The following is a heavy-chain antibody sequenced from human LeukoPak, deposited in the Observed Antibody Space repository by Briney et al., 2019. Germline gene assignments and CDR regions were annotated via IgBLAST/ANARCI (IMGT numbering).Heavy chain of an antibody. J-gene: IGHJ6*03. CDR1: GGSFSGYY. V-gene: IGHV4-34*01. Sequence: SETLSLTCAVYGGSFSGYYWSWIRQPPGKGLEWIGEINHSGSTNYNPSLKSRVTISVDTSKNQFSLKSNSVIAADTAVYYCARGLFVDYYYMDVWGKGTTVTVSS. CDR2: INHSGST. CDR3: ARGLFVDYYYMDV.